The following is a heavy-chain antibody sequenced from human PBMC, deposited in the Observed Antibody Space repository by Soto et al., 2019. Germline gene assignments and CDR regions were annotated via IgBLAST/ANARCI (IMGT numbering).Heavy chain of an antibody. J-gene: IGHJ5*01. CDR3: ARLIGNSGLDS. D-gene: IGHD2-8*01. CDR2: TYYRSKWYN. V-gene: IGHV6-1*01. Sequence: QVQLQQSGPGLVKPSQTLSLTCAISGDSVSTNSATWDWIRQSPSRGLEWLGRTYYRSKWYNDYAASGQARTTINPHTSNNQFSRQLTSVTPDDTAVYYCARLIGNSGLDSWGQGTLVTVSS. CDR1: GDSVSTNSAT.